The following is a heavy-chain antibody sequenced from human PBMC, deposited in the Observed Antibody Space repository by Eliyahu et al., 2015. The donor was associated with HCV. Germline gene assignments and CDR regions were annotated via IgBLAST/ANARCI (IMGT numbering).Heavy chain of an antibody. CDR2: VSATGATT. CDR1: XFXFXXYA. CDR3: AKSVGQQLGLYYFYYGLXV. V-gene: IGHV3-23*01. Sequence: EVQLLVSGGGLVQPGGSLRLSCAASXFXFXXYAMPXVRQAPGKGLEWVSAVSATGATTYYADSVKGRFTISRDNSKNTLYLQMNSLRAEDTAVYYCAKSVGQQLGLYYFYYGLXVWGQGTTVTVSS. D-gene: IGHD6-13*01. J-gene: IGHJ6*02.